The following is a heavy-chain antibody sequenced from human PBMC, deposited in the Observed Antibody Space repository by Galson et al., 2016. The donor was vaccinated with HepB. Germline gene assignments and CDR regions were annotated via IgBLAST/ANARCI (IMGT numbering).Heavy chain of an antibody. V-gene: IGHV3-74*01. D-gene: IGHD4-17*01. CDR3: ARDHYGDYYFDS. Sequence: VRQAAGKGPVWVARINNDGSNTNYADSVRGRFTISRDNGKNTLYLQIHSLRVDDTATYFCARDHYGDYYFDSWGRGTLVAVSS. CDR2: INNDGSNT. J-gene: IGHJ4*02.